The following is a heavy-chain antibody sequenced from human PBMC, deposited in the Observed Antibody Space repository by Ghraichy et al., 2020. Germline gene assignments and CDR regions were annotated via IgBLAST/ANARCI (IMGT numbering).Heavy chain of an antibody. CDR3: ARGVRPPSCLTGPHWVDP. CDR1: GGSISDDY. V-gene: IGHV4-59*01. CDR2: FYYRGAT. D-gene: IGHD3-9*01. J-gene: IGHJ5*02. Sequence: SETLSLTCSVSGGSISDDYWTWIRQPPAKGLEWIGYFYYRGATNYNPSLKSRLSISVDTSKNQFSLKVYSVTAADTAVYYCARGVRPPSCLTGPHWVDPWGQGTLVTVSS.